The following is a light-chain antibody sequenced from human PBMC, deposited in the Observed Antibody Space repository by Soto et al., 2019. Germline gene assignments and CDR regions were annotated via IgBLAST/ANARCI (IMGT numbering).Light chain of an antibody. CDR1: SSDVGSSNF. J-gene: IGLJ1*01. CDR3: CSFPGTSTLYV. Sequence: QSALTQPASVSGSPGQSLTISCTGTSSDVGSSNFVSWYQQHQGKAPKLIIYEGSRRPSGVSGRFSGSKSGNAASLTISGLQAEDEADYYCCSFPGTSTLYVFGSGTKVTVL. CDR2: EGS. V-gene: IGLV2-23*01.